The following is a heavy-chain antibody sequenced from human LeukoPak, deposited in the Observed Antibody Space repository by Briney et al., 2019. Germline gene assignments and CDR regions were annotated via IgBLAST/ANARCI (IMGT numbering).Heavy chain of an antibody. J-gene: IGHJ4*02. CDR3: ARHYYDSSGYYYEYDY. V-gene: IGHV3-66*04. CDR2: IYSGGST. CDR1: GLTVSSNY. Sequence: GGSLRLSCAPFGLTVSSNYMSWVRQAPRKGLEWVSDIYSGGSTYYADSVKGRFTFSRDNSKNTQYLQMNSLRAEDTAVYYCARHYYDSSGYYYEYDYWGQGTLVTVSS. D-gene: IGHD3-22*01.